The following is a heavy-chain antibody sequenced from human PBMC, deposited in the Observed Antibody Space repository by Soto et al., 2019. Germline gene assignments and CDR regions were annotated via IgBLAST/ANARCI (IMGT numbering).Heavy chain of an antibody. V-gene: IGHV3-30*18. CDR3: AKDLYYYDSSGFDY. CDR1: GFTFSSYG. Sequence: QVQLVESGGGVVQPGRSLRLSCAASGFTFSSYGMHWVRQAPGKGLEWVAVISYDGSNKYYADSVKGRFTISRDNSKNTLYLQMNNLRAEDTAVYYCAKDLYYYDSSGFDYWGQGTLVTVSS. CDR2: ISYDGSNK. D-gene: IGHD3-22*01. J-gene: IGHJ4*02.